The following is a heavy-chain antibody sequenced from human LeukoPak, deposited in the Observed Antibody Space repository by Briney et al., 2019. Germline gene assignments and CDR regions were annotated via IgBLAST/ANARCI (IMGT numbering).Heavy chain of an antibody. J-gene: IGHJ4*02. CDR1: GGSISSSSYY. D-gene: IGHD6-13*01. V-gene: IGHV4-39*07. CDR2: IYYSGST. CDR3: ARVLTAAAAGTGIIDY. Sequence: SETLSLTCTVSGGSISSSSYYWGWIRQPPGKGLEWIGSIYYSGSTYYNPSLKSRVTISVDTSKNQFSLKLSSVTAADTAVYYCARVLTAAAAGTGIIDYWGQGTLVTVSS.